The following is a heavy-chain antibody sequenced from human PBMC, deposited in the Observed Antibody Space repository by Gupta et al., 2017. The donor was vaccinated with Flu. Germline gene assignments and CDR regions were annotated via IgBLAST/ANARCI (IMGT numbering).Heavy chain of an antibody. CDR3: AREGWLNEYGYGYYGMDV. V-gene: IGHV1-18*01. CDR2: ISTHNGDT. D-gene: IGHD5-18*01. CDR1: EYTFKSYG. Sequence: QVQLVQSGAEVKKPGATLKVSCKASEYTFKSYGISWVRQAPGQGLEWMGWISTHNGDTRYAQNFQGRVTMITDPSTSTVYMELRSLTSDNTAVYYCAREGWLNEYGYGYYGMDVWGQGTTVTVSS. J-gene: IGHJ6*02.